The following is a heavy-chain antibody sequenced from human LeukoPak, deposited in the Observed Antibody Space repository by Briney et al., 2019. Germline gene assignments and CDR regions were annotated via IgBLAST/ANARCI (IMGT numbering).Heavy chain of an antibody. Sequence: KPGRSLRLSCAASGFTFSSYSMNWVRQAPGKGLEWVSSISSSSSYIYYADSVKGRFTISRDNAKNSLYLQMNSLRAEDTAVYYCARDRQWLVSRRVVAFDIWGQGTMVTVSS. CDR3: ARDRQWLVSRRVVAFDI. CDR1: GFTFSSYS. D-gene: IGHD6-19*01. J-gene: IGHJ3*02. CDR2: ISSSSSYI. V-gene: IGHV3-21*01.